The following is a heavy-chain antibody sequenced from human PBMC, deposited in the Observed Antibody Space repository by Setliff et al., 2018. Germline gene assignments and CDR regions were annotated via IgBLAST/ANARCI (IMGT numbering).Heavy chain of an antibody. V-gene: IGHV3-48*03. Sequence: GGSLRLSCAASGFSFSRYEMIWVRQAPGKGLERVSKTHTDGITIYSDSVRGRFTISRDSAKNSLYLQMNSLRAEDAAVYYCARSATRTYYYYGMDVWGQGTTVTVSS. CDR3: ARSATRTYYYYGMDV. D-gene: IGHD6-25*01. J-gene: IGHJ6*02. CDR2: THTDGITI. CDR1: GFSFSRYE.